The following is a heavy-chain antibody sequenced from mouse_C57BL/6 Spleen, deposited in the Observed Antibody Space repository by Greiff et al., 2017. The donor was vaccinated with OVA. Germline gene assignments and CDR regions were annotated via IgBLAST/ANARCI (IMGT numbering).Heavy chain of an antibody. Sequence: VQLQQPGAELVKPGASVKLSCKASGYTFTSYWMHWVKQRPGQGLEWIGIIHPNSGSTNYNEKFKSKAILTVDKSSSTAYMQLSSLTSEDSAVYYCARSGTGYFDYWGQGTTLTVSA. D-gene: IGHD4-1*01. V-gene: IGHV1-64*01. J-gene: IGHJ2*01. CDR2: IHPNSGST. CDR3: ARSGTGYFDY. CDR1: GYTFTSYW.